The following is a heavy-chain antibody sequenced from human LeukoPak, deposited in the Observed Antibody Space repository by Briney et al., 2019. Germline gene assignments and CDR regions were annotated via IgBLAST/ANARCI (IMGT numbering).Heavy chain of an antibody. J-gene: IGHJ6*04. D-gene: IGHD1-1*01. CDR3: ARVTGTTPRYGMDV. CDR1: GGSFSGYY. Sequence: PSETLSLTCAVYGGSFSGYYWSWLRQPPGKGVEWIGEINHSGSTNYNPSLKSRVTISVDTSKNQFSLKLSSVTAADTAVYYCARVTGTTPRYGMDVWGKGTTVTVSS. V-gene: IGHV4-34*01. CDR2: INHSGST.